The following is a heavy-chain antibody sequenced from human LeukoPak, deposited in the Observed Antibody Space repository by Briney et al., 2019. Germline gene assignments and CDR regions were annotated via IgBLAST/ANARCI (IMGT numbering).Heavy chain of an antibody. Sequence: GGSLRLSCAASGFTFDDYGMSWVRQAPGKGLEWVSGINWNGGSTGYADSVKGRFTISRDNAKNSLYLQMNSLRAEDTALYYCASANTYSRGLDYWGQGTLVTVSS. J-gene: IGHJ4*02. CDR1: GFTFDDYG. D-gene: IGHD6-19*01. CDR2: INWNGGST. CDR3: ASANTYSRGLDY. V-gene: IGHV3-20*04.